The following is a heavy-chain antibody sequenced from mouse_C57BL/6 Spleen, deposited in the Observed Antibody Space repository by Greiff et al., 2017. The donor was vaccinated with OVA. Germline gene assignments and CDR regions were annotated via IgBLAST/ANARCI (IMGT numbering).Heavy chain of an antibody. CDR2: ISSGSSTI. Sequence: EVMLVESGGGLVKPGGSLKLSCAASGFTFSDYGMHWVRQAPEKGLEWVAYISSGSSTIYYADTVKGRVTISRDNAKNTLFLQMTSLRSEDTAMYYCARPYYYGSKDAMDYWGQGTSVTVSS. D-gene: IGHD1-1*01. CDR3: ARPYYYGSKDAMDY. J-gene: IGHJ4*01. CDR1: GFTFSDYG. V-gene: IGHV5-17*01.